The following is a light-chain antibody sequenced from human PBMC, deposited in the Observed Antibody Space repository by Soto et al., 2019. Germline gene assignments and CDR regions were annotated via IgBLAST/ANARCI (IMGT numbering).Light chain of an antibody. Sequence: EIVMTQSPGTLSVSPGDRATLSCRASQSVGSNLAWYRQKPGQAPSLLVYGASTRATGIPARFSGSGSGTEFTLTISSLQSEDFAVYYCQQYNDWRTFGQGTNVEIK. J-gene: IGKJ1*01. CDR3: QQYNDWRT. CDR2: GAS. CDR1: QSVGSN. V-gene: IGKV3-15*01.